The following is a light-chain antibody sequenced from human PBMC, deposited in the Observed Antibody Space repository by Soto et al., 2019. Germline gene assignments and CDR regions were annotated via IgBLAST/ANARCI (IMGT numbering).Light chain of an antibody. CDR3: SSYTGRSTRV. CDR2: EVS. V-gene: IGLV2-14*01. CDR1: SSDFGGYNY. J-gene: IGLJ1*01. Sequence: QSALTQPASVSGSPGQSITISCTGTSSDFGGYNYVSWYQHHPGKAPKLIIYEVSNRPSGVSNRFSGSKSGNTASLTISGLQAEDEADYYCSSYTGRSTRVFGTGTKVTV.